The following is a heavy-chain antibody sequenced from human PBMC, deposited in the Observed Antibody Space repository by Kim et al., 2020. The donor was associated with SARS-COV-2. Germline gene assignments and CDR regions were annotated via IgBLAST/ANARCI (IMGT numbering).Heavy chain of an antibody. CDR2: ISAGGDVT. CDR3: AKDRYCPSNYCPTDY. V-gene: IGHV3-23*01. Sequence: GGSLRLSCAVSGVSINTYAMNWVRQAPGKGLEWVSIISAGGDVTYYADSVKGRFTISRDNSKNTLYLQMNSLRAEDTAVYYCAKDRYCPSNYCPTDYWGQGTRVTVSS. CDR1: GVSINTYA. D-gene: IGHD2-15*01. J-gene: IGHJ4*02.